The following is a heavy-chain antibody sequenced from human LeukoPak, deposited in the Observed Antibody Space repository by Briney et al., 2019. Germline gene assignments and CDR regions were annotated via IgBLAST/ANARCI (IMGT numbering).Heavy chain of an antibody. Sequence: SETLSLTCTVSGGSVSSGSYFWTWIRQSPGKRPEYVGYIYDSGRTNYNPSLKSRVTISKDTSKNQFSLKLSSVTAADTAVYYCARDRLGGYSYVYWGQGSLVTVSS. CDR3: ARDRLGGYSYVY. V-gene: IGHV4-61*01. J-gene: IGHJ4*02. D-gene: IGHD5-12*01. CDR2: IYDSGRT. CDR1: GGSVSSGSYF.